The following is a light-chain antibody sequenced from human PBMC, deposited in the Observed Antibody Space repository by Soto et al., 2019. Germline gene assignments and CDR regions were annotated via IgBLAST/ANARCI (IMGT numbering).Light chain of an antibody. CDR3: SSYTSSSTWV. CDR1: SSDVGGHNY. Sequence: QSVLTQPASVSGSPGQSITISCIGTSSDVGGHNYVSWYQQYPGKAPKLMISEVSDRPSGISNRFSGSTSGNTASLTISWLQPEDEADYYCSSYTSSSTWVFGGGTQLTVL. J-gene: IGLJ3*02. CDR2: EVS. V-gene: IGLV2-14*01.